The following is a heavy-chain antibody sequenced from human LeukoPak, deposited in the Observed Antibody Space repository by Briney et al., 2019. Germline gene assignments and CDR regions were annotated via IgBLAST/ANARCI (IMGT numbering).Heavy chain of an antibody. D-gene: IGHD3-10*01. J-gene: IGHJ5*02. CDR2: INPNSGGT. CDR3: ARAGVRFGEPFDP. V-gene: IGHV1-2*04. CDR1: GYTFTGYY. Sequence: ASVKVSCKASGYTFTGYYMHWVRQAPGQGLEWMGWINPNSGGTNYAQKFQGWVTMTRDASISTAYMELSRLRSDDTAVYYCARAGVRFGEPFDPWGQGTLVTVSS.